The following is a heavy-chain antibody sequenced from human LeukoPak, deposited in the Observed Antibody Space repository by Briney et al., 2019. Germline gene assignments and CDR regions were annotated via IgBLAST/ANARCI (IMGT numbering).Heavy chain of an antibody. J-gene: IGHJ3*02. CDR1: GYTFTSYY. CDR2: INPSGGST. V-gene: IGHV1-46*01. D-gene: IGHD6-13*01. Sequence: ASVKVSCKASGYTFTSYYMHWVRQPPGQGLDWMGIINPSGGSTSYAQKFQGRVTMTRDTSTSTVYMELSSLRSEDTAVYYCARDSGGGIADLLDAFDIWGHGKMVIVSS. CDR3: ARDSGGGIADLLDAFDI.